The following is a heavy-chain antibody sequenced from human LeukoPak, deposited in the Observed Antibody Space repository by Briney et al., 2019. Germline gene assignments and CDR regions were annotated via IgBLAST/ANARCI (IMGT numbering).Heavy chain of an antibody. J-gene: IGHJ4*02. CDR2: ISSSSSYI. D-gene: IGHD1-1*01. CDR3: XXXXXXXXXXXXGRTTRPYDY. V-gene: IGHV3-21*01. CDR1: GFTFSSYS. Sequence: GGSLRLSCAASGFTFSSYSMNWVRQAPGKGLEWVSSISSSSSYIYYADSVKGRFTISRDNAKNSLYLQMNSLIAAYTAAHYGXXXXXXXXXXXXGRTTRPYDYWGQGTLVTVSS.